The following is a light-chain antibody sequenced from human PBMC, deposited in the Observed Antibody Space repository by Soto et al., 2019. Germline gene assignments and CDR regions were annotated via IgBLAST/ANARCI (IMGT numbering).Light chain of an antibody. V-gene: IGLV1-47*01. CDR2: RDT. J-gene: IGLJ2*01. Sequence: QSVLTQPPSASGTPGQRVTISCSGSSSNIEDNYVYWYQQFPGTAPKVLIYRDTQRPSGVPDRFSGSKSDTSASLDISGLRSEDEADYSCAAWDDNLNGVVFGGGTKLTVL. CDR1: SSNIEDNY. CDR3: AAWDDNLNGVV.